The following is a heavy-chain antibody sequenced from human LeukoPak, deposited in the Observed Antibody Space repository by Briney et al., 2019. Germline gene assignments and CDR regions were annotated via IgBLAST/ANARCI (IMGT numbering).Heavy chain of an antibody. CDR3: ATDSYVSGSYYRLFY. CDR1: GFTLSTYA. CDR2: TSSSDAGT. D-gene: IGHD3-10*01. V-gene: IGHV3-23*01. J-gene: IGHJ4*02. Sequence: GGSLRLSCAASGFTLSTYAMSWVRQTPGKGLEWVAATSSSDAGTYHADSVRGRFTISRDNSKNTLYLQMNNLRAEDTAIYYCATDSYVSGSYYRLFYWGQGTLVTVSS.